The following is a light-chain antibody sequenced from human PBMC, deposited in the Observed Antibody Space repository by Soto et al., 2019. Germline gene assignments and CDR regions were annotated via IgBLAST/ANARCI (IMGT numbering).Light chain of an antibody. V-gene: IGKV4-1*01. CDR2: WAS. J-gene: IGKJ1*01. Sequence: DIVMTQSPDSLAVSLGGRATINCKSSQSVLYSSNNKNYLAWYQQKPGQPPKLLIYWASTRESGVPDRFSGSGSGTDFTLTISSLQSEDFAVYYCQQYNNWPTFGQGTKVDIK. CDR3: QQYNNWPT. CDR1: QSVLYSSNNKNY.